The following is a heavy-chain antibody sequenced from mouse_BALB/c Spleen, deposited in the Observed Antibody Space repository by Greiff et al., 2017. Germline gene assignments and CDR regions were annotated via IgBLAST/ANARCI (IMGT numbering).Heavy chain of an antibody. J-gene: IGHJ3*01. Sequence: EVQLVESGGGLVKPGGSLKLSCAASGFTFSDYYMYWVRQTPEKRLEWVATISDGGSYTYYPDSVKGRFTISRDNAKNNLYLQMSSLKSEDTAMYYCARDHGYDVGAYWGQGTLVTVSA. CDR1: GFTFSDYY. CDR3: ARDHGYDVGAY. D-gene: IGHD2-2*01. CDR2: ISDGGSYT. V-gene: IGHV5-4*02.